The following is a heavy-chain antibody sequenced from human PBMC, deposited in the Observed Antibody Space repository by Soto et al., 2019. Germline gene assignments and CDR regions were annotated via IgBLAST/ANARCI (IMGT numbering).Heavy chain of an antibody. D-gene: IGHD6-19*01. V-gene: IGHV3-33*01. CDR1: GFTFSSYG. J-gene: IGHJ4*02. Sequence: GGSLRLSCAASGFTFSSYGMHWVRQAPGKGLEWVAVIWYDGSNKYYADSVKGRFTISRDNSKNTLYLQMNSLRAEDTAVYYCARQYSGWVPFDYWGQGTLVTVSS. CDR2: IWYDGSNK. CDR3: ARQYSGWVPFDY.